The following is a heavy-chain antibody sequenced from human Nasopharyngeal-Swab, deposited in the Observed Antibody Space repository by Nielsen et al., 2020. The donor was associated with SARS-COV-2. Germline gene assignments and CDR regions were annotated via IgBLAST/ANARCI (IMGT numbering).Heavy chain of an antibody. J-gene: IGHJ3*02. CDR2: INVDGSSI. D-gene: IGHD3-16*01. V-gene: IGHV3-74*01. CDR3: TRNRLGLGI. Sequence: GGSLRLSCVASGFTFSSYSMYWVRQAPGQGLVCVSQINVDGSSINCADSVKGRFTTSRDNAKNTLYLQMNSLRAEDTAVYYCTRNRLGLGIWGQGTVVTVSS. CDR1: GFTFSSYS.